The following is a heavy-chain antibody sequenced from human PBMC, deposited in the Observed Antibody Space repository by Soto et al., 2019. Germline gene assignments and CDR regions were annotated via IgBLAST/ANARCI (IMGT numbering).Heavy chain of an antibody. J-gene: IGHJ4*02. CDR3: AGRRVDMSSTDY. CDR1: GVSISSSPYY. V-gene: IGHV4-39*01. Sequence: QLQLQESGPGLVKPSETLSLTCTVSGVSISSSPYYWAWIRQPPGKGLEWIATIYYTGSTYHNPSLESRATLSADTSKNQFPRRLRSVTAAATAVYSWAGRRVDMSSTDYWGQGALATV. CDR2: IYYTGST. D-gene: IGHD2-21*01.